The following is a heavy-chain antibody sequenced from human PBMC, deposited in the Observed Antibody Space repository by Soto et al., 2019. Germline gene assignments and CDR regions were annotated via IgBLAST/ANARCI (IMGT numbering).Heavy chain of an antibody. CDR3: AKERVLYSRSGTAFDI. V-gene: IGHV3-9*01. J-gene: IGHJ3*02. Sequence: PGGSLRLSCAASGFTFDDYAMHWVRQAPGKGLEWVSGISWYSGSIGYADSGKGRCTISRDNAKNSLYLQMNSLRVEDTALYLCAKERVLYSRSGTAFDIWGQGTMVTVSS. CDR1: GFTFDDYA. D-gene: IGHD6-6*01. CDR2: ISWYSGSI.